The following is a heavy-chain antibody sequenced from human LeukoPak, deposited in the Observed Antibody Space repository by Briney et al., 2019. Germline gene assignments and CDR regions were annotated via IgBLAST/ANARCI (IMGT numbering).Heavy chain of an antibody. D-gene: IGHD4-17*01. J-gene: IGHJ4*02. Sequence: ASVKVSCKASGGTFSSYAISWVRQAPGQGLEWMGGIIPIFGTANYAQKFQGRVTITADKSTSTAYMELSSLRSEDTAVYYCARSEATVTTFDYWGQGTLVTVSS. V-gene: IGHV1-69*06. CDR3: ARSEATVTTFDY. CDR2: IIPIFGTA. CDR1: GGTFSSYA.